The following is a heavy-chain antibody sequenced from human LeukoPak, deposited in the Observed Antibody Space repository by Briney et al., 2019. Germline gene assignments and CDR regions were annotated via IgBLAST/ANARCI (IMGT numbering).Heavy chain of an antibody. CDR2: MYYSGSA. Sequence: PSETLSLTCTVSGGSISSYYWSWIRQPPGKGLEWIGYMYYSGSANYNPSLKSRLTISVDTSKNQFSLKLSSVTAADTAVYYCARQTQGVSSGWYDYYYMDVWGKGTTVTISS. D-gene: IGHD6-19*01. CDR1: GGSISSYY. CDR3: ARQTQGVSSGWYDYYYMDV. J-gene: IGHJ6*03. V-gene: IGHV4-59*08.